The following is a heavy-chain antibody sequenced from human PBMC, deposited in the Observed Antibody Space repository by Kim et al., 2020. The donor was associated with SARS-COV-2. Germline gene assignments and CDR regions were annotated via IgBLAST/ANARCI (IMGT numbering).Heavy chain of an antibody. J-gene: IGHJ4*02. V-gene: IGHV3-30*18. Sequence: GGSLRLSCATFGFTFSTYAMHWVRQAPGKGLEYVAFISYDGSKTYYGDSVKGRFTISRDTSKNTLSLLMNSLRAEGTAVYYCAKDQSHYDILTVLDYWGQGTLVAVSS. CDR2: ISYDGSKT. CDR3: AKDQSHYDILTVLDY. D-gene: IGHD3-9*01. CDR1: GFTFSTYA.